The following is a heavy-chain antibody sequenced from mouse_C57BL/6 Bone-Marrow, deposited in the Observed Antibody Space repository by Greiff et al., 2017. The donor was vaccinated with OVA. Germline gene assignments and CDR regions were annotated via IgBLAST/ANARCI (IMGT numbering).Heavy chain of an antibody. CDR3: AIYDYDVDYFDY. CDR2: LSDGGSYT. V-gene: IGHV5-4*03. J-gene: IGHJ2*01. Sequence: DVKLVESGGGLVKPGGSLKLSCAASGFTFSSYAMSWVRQTPEKRLEWVATLSDGGSYTYYPDNVKGRFTISRDNAKNNLYLQMSHLKSEDTAMYYCAIYDYDVDYFDYWGQGTTLTVSS. CDR1: GFTFSSYA. D-gene: IGHD2-4*01.